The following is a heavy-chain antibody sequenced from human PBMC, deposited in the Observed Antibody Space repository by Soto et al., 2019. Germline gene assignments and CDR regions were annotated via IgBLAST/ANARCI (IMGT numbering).Heavy chain of an antibody. CDR1: GFSFSDHY. CDR2: IRNKANGYTT. V-gene: IGHV3-72*01. Sequence: LVESGGGVIQPGGSLRLSCAASGFSFSDHYMDWVRQAPGKGLEWLGRIRNKANGYTTEYAASVKGRITISRDDSQNSLFLQVTNLNIEDTAGYFCAKEANNDQLELLHFDSWGQGNLVTVSS. D-gene: IGHD1-7*01. CDR3: AKEANNDQLELLHFDS. J-gene: IGHJ4*02.